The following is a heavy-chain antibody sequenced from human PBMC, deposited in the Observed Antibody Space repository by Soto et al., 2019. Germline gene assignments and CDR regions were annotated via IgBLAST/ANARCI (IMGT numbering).Heavy chain of an antibody. CDR2: ITSNGGNT. CDR3: ARTPRMVRGGGMDV. V-gene: IGHV3-64*01. J-gene: IGHJ6*02. Sequence: SCAASGFTFSSYAMHWVRQAPGKGLEYVSAITSNGGNTDYASSLKTRLTISKDTSKNQVVLTMTNMDPVDTATYYCARTPRMVRGGGMDVWGQGTTVTVSS. D-gene: IGHD3-10*01. CDR1: GFTFSSYA.